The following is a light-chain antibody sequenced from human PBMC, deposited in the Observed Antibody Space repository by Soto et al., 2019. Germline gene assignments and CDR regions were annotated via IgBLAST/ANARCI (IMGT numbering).Light chain of an antibody. CDR2: KAS. CDR1: QSISSW. Sequence: DIQMTQSPSTLSASVGDRITITCRASQSISSWLAWYQQKPGKAPKLLLHKASSLESVVPSNFSGSGSGTEFTLTISSPLADDFATYYCQQYNSYPYTFGQGTKLEIK. V-gene: IGKV1-5*03. J-gene: IGKJ2*01. CDR3: QQYNSYPYT.